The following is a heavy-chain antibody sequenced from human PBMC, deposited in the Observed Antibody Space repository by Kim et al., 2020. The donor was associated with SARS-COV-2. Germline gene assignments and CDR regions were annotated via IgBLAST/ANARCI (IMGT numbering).Heavy chain of an antibody. J-gene: IGHJ6*02. CDR2: ISYDGSNK. D-gene: IGHD3-10*01. CDR3: ARVLLGWFREFNYYGMDV. CDR1: GFTFSSYA. Sequence: GGSLRLSCAASGFTFSSYAMHWVRQAPGKGLEWVAVISYDGSNKYYVDSVKGRFTISRDNSKNTLYLQMNSLRAEDTAVYYCARVLLGWFREFNYYGMDVWGQGTTVTVSS. V-gene: IGHV3-30*04.